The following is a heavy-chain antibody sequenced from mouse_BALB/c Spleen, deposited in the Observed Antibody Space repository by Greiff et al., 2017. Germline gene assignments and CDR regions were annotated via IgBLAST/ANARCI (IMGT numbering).Heavy chain of an antibody. V-gene: IGHV3-8*02. J-gene: IGHJ4*01. CDR1: GDSITSGY. CDR2: ISYSGST. CDR3: ASSDYYDSRGAMDY. D-gene: IGHD1-1*01. Sequence: EVHLVESGPSLVKPSQTLSLTCSVTGDSITSGYWNWIRKFPGNKLEYMGYISYSGSTYYNPSLKSRISITRDTSKNQYYLQLNSVTTEDTATYYCASSDYYDSRGAMDYWGQGTSVTVSS.